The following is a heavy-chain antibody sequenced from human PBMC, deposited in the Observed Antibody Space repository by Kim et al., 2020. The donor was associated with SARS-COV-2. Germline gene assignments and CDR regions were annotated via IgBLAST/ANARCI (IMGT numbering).Heavy chain of an antibody. CDR1: GGSISSSNW. V-gene: IGHV4-4*02. D-gene: IGHD3-10*01. CDR2: IYHSGST. CDR3: ARDLRLSPMVRGVASTGY. J-gene: IGHJ4*02. Sequence: SETLSLTCAVSGGSISSSNWWSWVRQPPGKGLEWIGEIYHSGSTNYNPSLKSRVTISVDKSKNQFSLKLSSVTAADTAVYYCARDLRLSPMVRGVASTGYWGQGTLVTVSS.